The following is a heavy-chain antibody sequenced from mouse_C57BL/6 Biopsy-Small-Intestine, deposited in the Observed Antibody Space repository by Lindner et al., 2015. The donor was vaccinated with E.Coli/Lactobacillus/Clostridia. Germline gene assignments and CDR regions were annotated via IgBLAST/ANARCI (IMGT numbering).Heavy chain of an antibody. J-gene: IGHJ4*01. D-gene: IGHD2-3*01. CDR2: IDPANGNT. CDR3: ASPIDGYSPYAMDY. Sequence: VQLQESGAELVRPGASVKLSCTASGFNIKDDYMHWVKQRPEQGLEWIGRIDPANGNTKYAPKFQDKATITADTSSNTAYLQLSSLTSEDTAVYYCASPIDGYSPYAMDYWGQGTSVTVSS. CDR1: GFNIKDDY. V-gene: IGHV14-3*01.